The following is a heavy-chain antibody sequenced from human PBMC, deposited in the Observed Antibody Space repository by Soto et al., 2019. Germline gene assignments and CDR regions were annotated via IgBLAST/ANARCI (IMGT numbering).Heavy chain of an antibody. J-gene: IGHJ3*02. CDR1: GGSISSGGYY. D-gene: IGHD6-13*01. CDR2: IYYSGST. CDR3: AREGANSSSWSDAFYI. Sequence: QVQLQESGPGLVKPSQTLSLTCTVSGGSISSGGYYWSWIRQHPGKGLEWIGYIYYSGSTYYNPSLKSRVTISVDTSKNPFSLKLSSVTAADTAVYYCAREGANSSSWSDAFYIWGQGTMVTVSS. V-gene: IGHV4-31*03.